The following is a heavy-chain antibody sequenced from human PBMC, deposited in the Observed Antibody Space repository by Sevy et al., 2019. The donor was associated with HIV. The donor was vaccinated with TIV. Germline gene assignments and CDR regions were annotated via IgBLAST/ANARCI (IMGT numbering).Heavy chain of an antibody. CDR1: GFSFSDFA. J-gene: IGHJ3*02. Sequence: GGSLRLSCAAAGFSFSDFAMSWVRQAPGKGLEWVSGIDDGYGTYYIDSVKGRFTISRDNFKNTMYLQMNSLRAEDTAVYYCARDPGDAFDIWGQGTMVTVSS. V-gene: IGHV3-23*01. CDR2: IDDGYGT. CDR3: ARDPGDAFDI.